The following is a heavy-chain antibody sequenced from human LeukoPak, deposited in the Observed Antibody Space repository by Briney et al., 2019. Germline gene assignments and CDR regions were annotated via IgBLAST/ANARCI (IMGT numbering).Heavy chain of an antibody. V-gene: IGHV5-51*01. CDR1: GYSFTSYW. J-gene: IGHJ4*02. Sequence: GESLKISCKGSGYSFTSYWIGWVRQMPGKGLEWMGIIYPGDSETRYSPSFQGQVTISADKSISTAYLQWSSLKASDTAMYYCARSKYYYDSSANPNREPYYFDYWGQGTLVTVSS. D-gene: IGHD3-22*01. CDR2: IYPGDSET. CDR3: ARSKYYYDSSANPNREPYYFDY.